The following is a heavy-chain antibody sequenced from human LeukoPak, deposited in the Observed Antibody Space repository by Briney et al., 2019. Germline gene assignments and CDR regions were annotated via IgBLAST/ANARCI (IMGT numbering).Heavy chain of an antibody. CDR2: IWYDGSNK. D-gene: IGHD3-3*01. CDR1: GFTFSSYG. V-gene: IGHV3-33*06. CDR3: AKVTKRYYDFWSGYLPPYYYMDV. J-gene: IGHJ6*03. Sequence: GRSLRLSCAASGFTFSSYGMHWVRQAPGKGLEWVVVIWYDGSNKYYADSVKGRFTISRDNSKNTLYLQMNSLRAEDTAVYYCAKVTKRYYDFWSGYLPPYYYMDVWGKGTTVTVSS.